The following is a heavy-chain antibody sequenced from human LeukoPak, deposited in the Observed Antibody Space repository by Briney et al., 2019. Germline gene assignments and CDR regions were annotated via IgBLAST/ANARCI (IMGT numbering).Heavy chain of an antibody. CDR2: VSYDGSNK. CDR3: AKDGCSSTSCYRGYYFDY. V-gene: IGHV3-30*18. D-gene: IGHD2-2*01. J-gene: IGHJ4*02. Sequence: GGSLRLSCAASGFTFSSYGMHWVRQAPGKGLEWVAVVSYDGSNKYYADSVKGRFTISRDNSKNTLYLQMNSLRAEDTAVYYCAKDGCSSTSCYRGYYFDYWGQGTLVTVSS. CDR1: GFTFSSYG.